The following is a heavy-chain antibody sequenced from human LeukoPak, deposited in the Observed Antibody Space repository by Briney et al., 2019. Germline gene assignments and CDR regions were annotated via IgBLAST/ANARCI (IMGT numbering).Heavy chain of an antibody. CDR3: ARGGPYGLGRYFDY. J-gene: IGHJ4*02. V-gene: IGHV1-46*01. CDR2: INPSGVST. Sequence: ASVKVSCKASGYTFTDYYINWVRQAPGQGLEWMGIINPSGVSTTYAQKFQGRVTMTRDTSTSTVYMELSSLRSEDTAVYYCARGGPYGLGRYFDYWGQGTLVTVSS. CDR1: GYTFTDYY. D-gene: IGHD3-10*01.